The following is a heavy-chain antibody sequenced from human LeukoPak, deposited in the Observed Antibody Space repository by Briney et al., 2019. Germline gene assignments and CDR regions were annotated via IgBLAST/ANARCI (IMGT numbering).Heavy chain of an antibody. V-gene: IGHV7-4-1*02. J-gene: IGHJ4*02. CDR3: ARDCFGGSTSCGSGFFF. D-gene: IGHD2-2*01. Sequence: ASVKVSCKASGYTFTIYYMHWVRQAPGQGLEWMGWINTNTGNPTYAQGFTGRFVFSLDTSVSTAYLQISSLKAEDTDVYYCARDCFGGSTSCGSGFFFWGQGTLVTVSS. CDR1: GYTFTIYY. CDR2: INTNTGNP.